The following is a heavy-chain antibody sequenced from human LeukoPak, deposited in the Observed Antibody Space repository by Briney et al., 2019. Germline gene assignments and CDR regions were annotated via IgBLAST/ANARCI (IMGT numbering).Heavy chain of an antibody. CDR1: GGAFSSYA. D-gene: IGHD2-2*01. CDR3: ARDGRRVVPAATPSYYYYYYMDV. CDR2: IIPIFGTA. Sequence: SVKVSCKASGGAFSSYAISWVRQAPGQGLEWMGGIIPIFGTANYAQKFQGRVTITTDESTSTAYMELSSLRSEDTAVYYCARDGRRVVPAATPSYYYYYYMDVWGKGTTVTVSS. J-gene: IGHJ6*03. V-gene: IGHV1-69*05.